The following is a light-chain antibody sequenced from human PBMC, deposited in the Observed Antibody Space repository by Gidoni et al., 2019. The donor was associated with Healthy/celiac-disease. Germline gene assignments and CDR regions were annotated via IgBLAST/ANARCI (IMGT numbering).Light chain of an antibody. CDR1: QGISNY. CDR3: QKDNSAAWT. J-gene: IGKJ1*01. Sequence: DIQMTQSPSSLSASVGDRVTITCRASQGISNYLAWYQQKPGKVRKLLIDAASSLQSGVASRFSGSGYGTNFSLTIRSMQHEDVANYYCQKDNSAAWTFGQGTKVEIK. CDR2: AAS. V-gene: IGKV1-27*01.